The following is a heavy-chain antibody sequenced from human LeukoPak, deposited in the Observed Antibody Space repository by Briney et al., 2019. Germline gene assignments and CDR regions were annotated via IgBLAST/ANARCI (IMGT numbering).Heavy chain of an antibody. CDR3: ARRGLGTTVTRDASDI. J-gene: IGHJ3*02. Sequence: GESLKISCKGSGYSFTSYWIGWVRQMPGKGLEWMGIIYPGDSDTRYSPSFQGQVTISADKSISTAYLQWSSLKASDTAMYYCARRGLGTTVTRDASDIWGQGTMVTVSS. V-gene: IGHV5-51*01. CDR2: IYPGDSDT. D-gene: IGHD4-17*01. CDR1: GYSFTSYW.